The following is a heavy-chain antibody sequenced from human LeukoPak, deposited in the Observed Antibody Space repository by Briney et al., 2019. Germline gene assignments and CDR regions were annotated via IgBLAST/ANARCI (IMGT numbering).Heavy chain of an antibody. J-gene: IGHJ1*01. D-gene: IGHD2-15*01. V-gene: IGHV3-7*01. CDR2: IHPDGSVQ. CDR3: ASTFAYCSDDDCAL. Sequence: GGSLRLSCVPSAVAITNSSMSWVRQAPGKGLEWVAKIHPDGSVQKYVESVKGRFTITRDNAKNSPYLQINNLRAEDTDVYYCASTFAYCSDDDCALGGQGTLVTVSS. CDR1: AVAITNSS.